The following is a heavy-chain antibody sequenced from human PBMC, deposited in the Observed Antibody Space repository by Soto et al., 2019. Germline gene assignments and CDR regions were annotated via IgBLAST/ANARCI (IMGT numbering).Heavy chain of an antibody. J-gene: IGHJ1*01. Sequence: SETLSLTCTVSGGSISSSSYYWGWIRQPPGKGLEWIGSIYYSGSTYYNPSLKSRVTISVDTSKNQFSLKLSSVTAAGTGGYYCARHEAKDCSSTSCYVFQGYFQHWGQGTLVTVSS. CDR1: GGSISSSSYY. D-gene: IGHD2-2*01. CDR2: IYYSGST. CDR3: ARHEAKDCSSTSCYVFQGYFQH. V-gene: IGHV4-39*01.